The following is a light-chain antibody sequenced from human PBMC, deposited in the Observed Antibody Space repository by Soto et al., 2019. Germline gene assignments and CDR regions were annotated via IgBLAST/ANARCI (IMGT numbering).Light chain of an antibody. V-gene: IGKV3-15*01. CDR2: RAS. J-gene: IGKJ1*01. CDR3: QQYNNWPGT. Sequence: ILMTQSPATLSLTPGGRATLSCRASQSVSINLAWYQQKPGQAPRLLIQRASTRATGIPARFSGSGSGTEFTLTISSLQSEDFAVYFCQQYNNWPGTFGQGTKVDI. CDR1: QSVSIN.